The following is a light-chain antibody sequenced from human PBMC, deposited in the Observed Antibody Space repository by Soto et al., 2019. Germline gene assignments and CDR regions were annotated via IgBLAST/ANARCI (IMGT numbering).Light chain of an antibody. J-gene: IGLJ2*01. V-gene: IGLV1-47*01. CDR1: RSNIGSYY. Sequence: QSVLTQPPSASGTPGQRVTISCSGSRSNIGSYYVYWYQQFPGTAPKLLIYRSNQRPSGVPDRFSGSKSSTSASLAISGLRSEDEADYYCSAWDDSLSGPVFGGGTKLTVL. CDR3: SAWDDSLSGPV. CDR2: RSN.